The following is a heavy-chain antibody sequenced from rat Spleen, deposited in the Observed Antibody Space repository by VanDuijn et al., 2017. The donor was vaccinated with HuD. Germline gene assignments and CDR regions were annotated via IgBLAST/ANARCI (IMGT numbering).Heavy chain of an antibody. Sequence: EVQLVESGGGLVQPGRSLKVSCTASGFTFRNFDMAWVRQAPTKGLEWVASISPSGVTYYRDSVKGRFTVSRENAKSTLYLLMDSLRSEDTATYYCARPAGTVVPNWFVYWGQGTLVTVSS. CDR2: ISPSGVT. D-gene: IGHD1-1*01. V-gene: IGHV5-25*01. CDR3: ARPAGTVVPNWFVY. J-gene: IGHJ3*01. CDR1: GFTFRNFD.